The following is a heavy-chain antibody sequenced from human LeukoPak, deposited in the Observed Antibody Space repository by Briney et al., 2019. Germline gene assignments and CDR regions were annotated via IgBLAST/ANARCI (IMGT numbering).Heavy chain of an antibody. Sequence: PGGSLRLSCAASGFTFSDYNMNWVRQAPGKGLEWVSSISSNSRYIYNADSVKGRFTISRDNAKNSLFLQMNSLRAEDTAVYYCARDYYGDYVFDYWGQGTLVTVSS. CDR2: ISSNSRYI. CDR1: GFTFSDYN. D-gene: IGHD4-17*01. CDR3: ARDYYGDYVFDY. V-gene: IGHV3-21*01. J-gene: IGHJ4*02.